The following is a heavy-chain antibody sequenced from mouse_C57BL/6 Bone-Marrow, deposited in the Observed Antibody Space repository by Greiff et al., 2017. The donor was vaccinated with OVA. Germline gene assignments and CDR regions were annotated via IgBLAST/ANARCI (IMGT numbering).Heavy chain of an antibody. Sequence: QVQLQQSGPELVKPGASVKISCKASGYAFSSSWMNWVKQRPGRGLEWIGRIYPGDGDTNYNGKFKGKATLTADKSSSTAYMQLSSLTSEDSAVYFCGKYPHEAIDDWGQVTTVTGSS. CDR2: IYPGDGDT. D-gene: IGHD5-1-1*01. CDR1: GYAFSSSW. V-gene: IGHV1-82*01. CDR3: GKYPHEAIDD. J-gene: IGHJ4*01.